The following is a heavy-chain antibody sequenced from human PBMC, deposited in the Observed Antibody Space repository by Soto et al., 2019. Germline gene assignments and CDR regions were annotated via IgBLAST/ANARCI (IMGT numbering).Heavy chain of an antibody. D-gene: IGHD1-26*01. CDR2: IVVGSGNT. CDR3: ARGGSLYWYLDL. CDR1: GFTFTSSA. V-gene: IGHV1-58*01. Sequence: SVKVSCKASGFTFTSSAVQWVRQARGQRLEWIGWIVVGSGNTNYAQKFQERVTIIRDMSTSTVYMELSSLRSEDTAVYYCARGGSLYWYLDLWGRGTLVTVSS. J-gene: IGHJ2*01.